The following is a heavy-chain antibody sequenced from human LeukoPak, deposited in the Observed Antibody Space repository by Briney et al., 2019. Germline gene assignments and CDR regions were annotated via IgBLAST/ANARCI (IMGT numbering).Heavy chain of an antibody. CDR3: ARDLVPAREHVLASGSYRSYGMDV. J-gene: IGHJ6*02. D-gene: IGHD3-10*01. Sequence: GGCLSLSCAASGYTLSTYDVGWGRQAPGRGVGWGAEISYVGSEQYHADSVKGRFTMARDNDRDTLYLQMHGLAGEDTAVYYCARDLVPAREHVLASGSYRSYGMDVWGQGTTVIVSS. CDR2: ISYVGSEQ. CDR1: GYTLSTYD. V-gene: IGHV3-30*04.